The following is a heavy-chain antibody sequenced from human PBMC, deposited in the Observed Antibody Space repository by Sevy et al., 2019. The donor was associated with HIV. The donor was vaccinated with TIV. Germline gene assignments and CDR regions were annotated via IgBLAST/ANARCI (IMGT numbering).Heavy chain of an antibody. V-gene: IGHV3-23*01. CDR1: GFTFSSYA. D-gene: IGHD6-13*01. CDR3: AKDGSPYSSSWYAAPHYFDY. CDR2: ISGSGGST. Sequence: GSLRLSCAASGFTFSSYAMSWVRQAPGKGLEWVSAISGSGGSTYYADSVKGRFTISRDNSKNTLYLQMNSLRAEDTAVYYCAKDGSPYSSSWYAAPHYFDYWGQGTLVTVSS. J-gene: IGHJ4*02.